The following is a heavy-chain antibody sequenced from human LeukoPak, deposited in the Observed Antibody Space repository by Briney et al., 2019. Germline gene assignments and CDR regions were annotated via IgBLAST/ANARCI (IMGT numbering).Heavy chain of an antibody. CDR3: AREKRIQLWLLRGNYYMDV. V-gene: IGHV1-2*02. CDR2: INPNSGGT. Sequence: RASVKVSYKAAGYTFTGYYMPWVREAPGQGLEWMGWINPNSGGTNYAQKFQGRVTMTRDTSISTAYMELSRLRSDDTAVYYCAREKRIQLWLLRGNYYMDVWGKGTTVTISS. D-gene: IGHD5-18*01. J-gene: IGHJ6*03. CDR1: GYTFTGYY.